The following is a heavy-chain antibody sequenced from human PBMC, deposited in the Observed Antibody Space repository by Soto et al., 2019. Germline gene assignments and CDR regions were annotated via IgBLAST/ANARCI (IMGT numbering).Heavy chain of an antibody. CDR3: AAAPIYGDYVYYGMDV. D-gene: IGHD4-17*01. J-gene: IGHJ6*02. CDR2: IRGSGGST. V-gene: IGHV3-23*01. Sequence: EVQLLESGGGLVQPGGSLRLSCAASGFTFSSYAMSWVRQAPGKGLEWVSAIRGSGGSTYYADSVKGRFTISRDNSKNSLYLQMSSLRAEDTGVYYCAAAPIYGDYVYYGMDVWGQGTTVTVSS. CDR1: GFTFSSYA.